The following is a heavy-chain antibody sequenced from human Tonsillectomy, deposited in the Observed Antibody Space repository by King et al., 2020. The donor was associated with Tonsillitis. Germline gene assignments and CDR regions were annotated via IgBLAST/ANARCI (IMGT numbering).Heavy chain of an antibody. Sequence: VQLVESGGGLVKPGGSLRLSCAASGFTFSSYSMNWVRQAPGKGLEWVSSISSSSSYIYYADSVQGRFTISRDNAKNSLYLQMNSLRAEDTAVYYCARGDFWSGYYAADYWGQGTLVTVSS. CDR2: ISSSSSYI. D-gene: IGHD3-3*01. J-gene: IGHJ4*02. V-gene: IGHV3-21*01. CDR1: GFTFSSYS. CDR3: ARGDFWSGYYAADY.